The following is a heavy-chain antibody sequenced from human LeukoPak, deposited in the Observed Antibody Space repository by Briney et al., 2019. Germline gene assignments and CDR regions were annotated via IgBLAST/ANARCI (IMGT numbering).Heavy chain of an antibody. CDR2: MNPNSGNT. V-gene: IGHV1-8*03. J-gene: IGHJ5*02. D-gene: IGHD2-8*01. Sequence: GASVKVSCKASGYTFTSYDINWVRQATGQGLEWMGWMNPNSGNTGYAQKFQGRVTITRNTSISTAYMELSSLRSEDTAVYYCAREYCTNGVCQNWFDPWGQGTLVTVSS. CDR1: GYTFTSYD. CDR3: AREYCTNGVCQNWFDP.